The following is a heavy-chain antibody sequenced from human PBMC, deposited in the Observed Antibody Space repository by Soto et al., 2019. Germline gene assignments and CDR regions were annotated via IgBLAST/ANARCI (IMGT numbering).Heavy chain of an antibody. D-gene: IGHD2-21*02. Sequence: EVQLLESGGGLVQPGGSLRLSCAASGFTFSSYAMTWVRQAPGKGLEGVSGMSGSGVSTYYADSVKGRFTIPRDNSKNSLYLQMNSLRAEDTALYYCAKGSCADCYSDSDYWGQGTLVTVSS. J-gene: IGHJ4*02. V-gene: IGHV3-23*01. CDR2: MSGSGVST. CDR1: GFTFSSYA. CDR3: AKGSCADCYSDSDY.